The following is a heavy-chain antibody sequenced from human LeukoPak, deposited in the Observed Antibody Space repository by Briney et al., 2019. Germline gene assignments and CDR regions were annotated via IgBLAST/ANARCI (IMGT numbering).Heavy chain of an antibody. J-gene: IGHJ6*02. CDR3: ARDIAAAGTGGYYGMDV. Sequence: ASVKVSCKASGYTFTSYYMHWVRQAPGQGLEWMGIINPSGGSTSYAQKFQGRVTMTRDTSTSTVYMELSSLRSEDTAVYYCARDIAAAGTGGYYGMDVWGQRTTVTVSS. CDR1: GYTFTSYY. V-gene: IGHV1-46*01. D-gene: IGHD6-13*01. CDR2: INPSGGST.